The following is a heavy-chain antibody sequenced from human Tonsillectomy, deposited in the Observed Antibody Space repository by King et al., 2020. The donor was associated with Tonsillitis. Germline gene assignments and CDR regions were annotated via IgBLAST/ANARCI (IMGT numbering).Heavy chain of an antibody. CDR1: GFTFSSYG. Sequence: VQLVESGGGVVQPGRSLRLSCAASGFTFSSYGMHWVRQAPGKGLEWVAVRFYDGSNEYFADSVKGRFTISRDNSKNTLYLQMNSLGAEDTAVYYCAKAPSWYYFDYWGQGTLVTVSS. D-gene: IGHD6-13*01. J-gene: IGHJ4*02. CDR2: RFYDGSNE. V-gene: IGHV3-30*18. CDR3: AKAPSWYYFDY.